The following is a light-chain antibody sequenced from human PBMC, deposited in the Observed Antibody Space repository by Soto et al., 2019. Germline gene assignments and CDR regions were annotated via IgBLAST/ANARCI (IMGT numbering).Light chain of an antibody. CDR2: KTS. Sequence: DIQMTQSPSTLSASVGDRVTITCRASQSTSSWLAWYQQKPGKAPKLLIYKTSTLESGVPSRFSGSGGGTAFTLTVGCLQPDDFATYYCQQYSSYSYTFGQGTKLEIK. CDR3: QQYSSYSYT. J-gene: IGKJ2*01. CDR1: QSTSSW. V-gene: IGKV1-5*03.